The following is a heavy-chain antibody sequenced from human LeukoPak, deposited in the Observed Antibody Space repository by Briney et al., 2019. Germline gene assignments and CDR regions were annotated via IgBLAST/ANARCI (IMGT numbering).Heavy chain of an antibody. Sequence: ASVKVSCKTSGYTFTAYFIHWVRQAPGQGLEWMGRVNPNNGGTNYAQRFQGRVTMTRDTSISTAYMELSSLKASDTAMYYCARAYYYGSGSYYFDPWGQGTLVTVFS. V-gene: IGHV1-2*06. J-gene: IGHJ5*02. CDR2: VNPNNGGT. CDR3: ARAYYYGSGSYYFDP. D-gene: IGHD3-10*01. CDR1: GYTFTAYF.